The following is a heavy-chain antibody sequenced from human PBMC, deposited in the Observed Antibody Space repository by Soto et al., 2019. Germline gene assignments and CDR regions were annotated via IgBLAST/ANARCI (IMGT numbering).Heavy chain of an antibody. J-gene: IGHJ4*02. V-gene: IGHV4-59*01. CDR1: GGSISSYY. Sequence: ETLSLTCTVSGGSISSYYWSWIRQPPGMGLEWIGYIYYTGSTNYNPSLKSRVTISVDTSKNQFSLKLSSVTAADTAVYYCARVANGVFLYWGQGTLVTVSS. D-gene: IGHD2-8*01. CDR3: ARVANGVFLY. CDR2: IYYTGST.